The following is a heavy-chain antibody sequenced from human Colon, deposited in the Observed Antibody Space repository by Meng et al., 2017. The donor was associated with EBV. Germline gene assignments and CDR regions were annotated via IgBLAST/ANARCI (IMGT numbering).Heavy chain of an antibody. CDR2: IYYSGSA. Sequence: QLQLQESGSGLVKPLETLSLTCAGSGGSISSGGYSWHWFRQPPGKGLQWIGYIYYSGSAFYNPSLKSRVTLSVDRSKNQFSLNLSSVTAADTAVYYCARGAYFDYWGQGTLVTVSS. CDR3: ARGAYFDY. J-gene: IGHJ4*02. V-gene: IGHV4-30-2*01. CDR1: GGSISSGGYS.